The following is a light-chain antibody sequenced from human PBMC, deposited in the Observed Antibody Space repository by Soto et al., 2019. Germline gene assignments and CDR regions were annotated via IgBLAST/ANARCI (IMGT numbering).Light chain of an antibody. CDR3: SSYTSAKSRV. CDR2: DVS. Sequence: QSALTQSASVSGSPGQSITISCTRTSSDVGGYNYVSWYQQHPGKAPKLIIYDVSNRPSGVSTLCSGYKSGNTASLTISGLQAEDEADYSCSSYTSAKSRVFGGGTKLTV. J-gene: IGLJ3*02. CDR1: SSDVGGYNY. V-gene: IGLV2-14*01.